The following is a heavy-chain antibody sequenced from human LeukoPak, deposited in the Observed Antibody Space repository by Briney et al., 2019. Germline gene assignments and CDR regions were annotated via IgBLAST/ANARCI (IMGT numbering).Heavy chain of an antibody. CDR3: AKSNRAIAAAGTHFDY. Sequence: GGSLRLSCAASGFTFSSYAMSWVRQAPGKGLEWVSAINGSGGSTYYADSVKGRFTISRDNSKNTLYLQMNSLRAEDTAVYYCAKSNRAIAAAGTHFDYWGQGTLVTVSS. V-gene: IGHV3-23*01. J-gene: IGHJ4*02. D-gene: IGHD6-13*01. CDR2: INGSGGST. CDR1: GFTFSSYA.